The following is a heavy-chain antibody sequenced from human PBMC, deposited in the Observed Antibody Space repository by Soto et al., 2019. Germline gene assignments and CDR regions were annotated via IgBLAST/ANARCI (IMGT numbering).Heavy chain of an antibody. V-gene: IGHV3-48*01. D-gene: IGHD3-16*01. CDR3: ARDRASSTLHYGFDY. CDR2: ISSSSSTI. J-gene: IGHJ4*02. Sequence: GGSLRLSCAASGFTFSSYSMNWVRQAPGKGLEWVSYISSSSSTIYYADSVKGRFTISRDNAKNSLYLQMNSLRAEDTAVYYCARDRASSTLHYGFDYWGQGTLVTSPQ. CDR1: GFTFSSYS.